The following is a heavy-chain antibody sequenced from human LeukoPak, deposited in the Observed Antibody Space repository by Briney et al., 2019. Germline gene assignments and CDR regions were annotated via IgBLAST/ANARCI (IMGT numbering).Heavy chain of an antibody. V-gene: IGHV3-23*01. J-gene: IGHJ4*02. Sequence: PGGSLRLSCAVSGFTFSTYAMSWVRQAPGKGLEWVSAINPSGDTTYYADSVKGGFTISRDNSKNTLYLQMNSLRAEDTAVYYCARILAANPGYFLDYWGQGTLVTLSS. CDR3: ARILAANPGYFLDY. CDR2: INPSGDTT. CDR1: GFTFSTYA. D-gene: IGHD5-12*01.